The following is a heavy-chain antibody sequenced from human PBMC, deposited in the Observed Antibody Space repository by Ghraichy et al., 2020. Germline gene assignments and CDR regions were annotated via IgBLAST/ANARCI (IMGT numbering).Heavy chain of an antibody. D-gene: IGHD3-10*01. CDR1: GGSISSNDDY. CDR2: IFYNGNV. V-gene: IGHV4-39*01. Sequence: SETLSLTCTVSGGSISSNDDYWGWIRQPPGKGLEWSGSIFYNGNVYYNPSLKSRVTISVDTSKNQFSLKLSSVTAADTAVYYCARHHCRGNDAFDIWGQGTLVTVSS. CDR3: ARHHCRGNDAFDI. J-gene: IGHJ3*02.